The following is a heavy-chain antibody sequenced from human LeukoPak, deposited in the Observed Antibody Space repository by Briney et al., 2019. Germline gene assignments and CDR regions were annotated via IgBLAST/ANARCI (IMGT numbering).Heavy chain of an antibody. D-gene: IGHD6-19*01. J-gene: IGHJ4*02. V-gene: IGHV3-21*01. CDR2: ISSSSSYI. CDR1: GFTFSSYS. Sequence: PGGSLRLSCAASGFTFSSYSMNWVRQAPGKGLEWVSSISSSSSYIYYADSVKGRFTISRDNAKNSLYLQMNSLRAEDTAVYYCARRGPSVAGPYDYWGQGTLVTVSS. CDR3: ARRGPSVAGPYDY.